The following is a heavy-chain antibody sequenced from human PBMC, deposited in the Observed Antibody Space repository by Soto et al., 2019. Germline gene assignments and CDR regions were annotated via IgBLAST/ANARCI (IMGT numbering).Heavy chain of an antibody. V-gene: IGHV4-39*01. J-gene: IGHJ4*02. CDR1: GGSISGSSYY. CDR2: IYYSGST. Sequence: SETLSLTCTVSGGSISGSSYYWGWIRQPPGKGLEWIGSIYYSGSTYYNPSLKSRVTISVDTSKSQFSLKLSSVTAADTAVYYCATRDCSGGSCYSAALGYRGQGTLVTVSS. CDR3: ATRDCSGGSCYSAALGY. D-gene: IGHD2-15*01.